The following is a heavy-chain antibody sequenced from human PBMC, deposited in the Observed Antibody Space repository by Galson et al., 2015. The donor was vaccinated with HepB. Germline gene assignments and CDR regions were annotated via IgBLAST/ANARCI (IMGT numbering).Heavy chain of an antibody. CDR1: GFTFSSHG. J-gene: IGHJ5*02. Sequence: SLRLSCAASGFTFSSHGMHWVRQAPGKGLEWVALISDDGRKDSYADSVKGRFTISRDNSKNTVYLQMNSLRAEDTAVYYCAKELPALYYYVSSGYTNWFDPWGQRTLFTVSS. CDR3: AKELPALYYYVSSGYTNWFDP. D-gene: IGHD3-22*01. V-gene: IGHV3-30*18. CDR2: ISDDGRKD.